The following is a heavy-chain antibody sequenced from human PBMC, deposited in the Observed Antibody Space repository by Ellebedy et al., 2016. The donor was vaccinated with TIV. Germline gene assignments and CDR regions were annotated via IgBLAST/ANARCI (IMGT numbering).Heavy chain of an antibody. Sequence: PGGSLRLSCAASGFILGTYWMSWVRQAPGKGLKWVANINQDESEKTYVDSVKGRFTISRDNAKNSLYLQMDSLRAEDTAVYYCARGATTQVDWGQGTLVTVSS. D-gene: IGHD4-17*01. CDR2: INQDESEK. V-gene: IGHV3-7*01. J-gene: IGHJ4*02. CDR3: ARGATTQVD. CDR1: GFILGTYW.